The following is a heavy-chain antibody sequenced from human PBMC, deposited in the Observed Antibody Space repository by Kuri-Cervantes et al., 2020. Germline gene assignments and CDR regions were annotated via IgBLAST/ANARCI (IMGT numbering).Heavy chain of an antibody. CDR2: INAGNGNT. J-gene: IGHJ6*03. CDR1: GYTFTSYA. Sequence: ASVKVSCKASGYTFTSYAMHWVRQAPGQRLEWMGWINAGNGNTKYPQKFQGRVTITRDTSTSTVYMELSSLRSEDTAVYYCARVGRSASPVVVPAAMSYYYMDVWGKGTTVTVSS. CDR3: ARVGRSASPVVVPAAMSYYYMDV. D-gene: IGHD2-2*01. V-gene: IGHV1-3*01.